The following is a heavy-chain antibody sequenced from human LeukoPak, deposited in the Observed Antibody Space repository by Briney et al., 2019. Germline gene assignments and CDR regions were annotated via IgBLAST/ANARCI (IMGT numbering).Heavy chain of an antibody. CDR1: GYTFTSYY. CDR2: INPSGGST. V-gene: IGHV1-46*01. D-gene: IGHD1-26*01. Sequence: ASVKVSCKASGYTFTSYYMHWVRQAPGQGLEWMGIINPSGGSTSYAQKFQGRVTMTRDTSTSTVYMELSSLRSEDTAVYYCARDPNARSGSYPEADYWGQGTLVTVSP. CDR3: ARDPNARSGSYPEADY. J-gene: IGHJ4*02.